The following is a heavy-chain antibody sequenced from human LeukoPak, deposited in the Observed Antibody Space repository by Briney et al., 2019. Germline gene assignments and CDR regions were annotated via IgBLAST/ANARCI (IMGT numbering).Heavy chain of an antibody. D-gene: IGHD1-7*01. J-gene: IGHJ6*03. Sequence: ASVTVSCKASGYTFPSYDINWVRQATGQGLEWMGWINPNSGNTGYAQKFQGRVTMTRNTSISTAYMELSSLRSEDTAVYYCARGLNGTTWYYYYYYYMDVWGKGTTVTVSS. V-gene: IGHV1-8*01. CDR1: GYTFPSYD. CDR2: INPNSGNT. CDR3: ARGLNGTTWYYYYYYYMDV.